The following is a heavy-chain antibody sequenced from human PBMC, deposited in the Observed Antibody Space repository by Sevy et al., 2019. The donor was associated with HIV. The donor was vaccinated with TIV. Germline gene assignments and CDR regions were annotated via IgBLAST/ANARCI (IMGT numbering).Heavy chain of an antibody. Sequence: GGSLRLSCAASGFTFSSYGMHWVRLAPGKGLEWVAVIWYDGSNKYYADSVKGRFTISRDNSKNTLYLQMNSLRAEDTAVYYCARGPHYYYYYGMDVWGQGTTVTVSS. CDR1: GFTFSSYG. CDR2: IWYDGSNK. V-gene: IGHV3-33*01. CDR3: ARGPHYYYYYGMDV. J-gene: IGHJ6*02.